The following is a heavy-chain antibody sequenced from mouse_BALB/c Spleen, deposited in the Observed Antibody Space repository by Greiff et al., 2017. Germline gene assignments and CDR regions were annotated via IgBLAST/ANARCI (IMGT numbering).Heavy chain of an antibody. CDR3: ARLYDEGAWFAY. J-gene: IGHJ3*01. V-gene: IGHV5-12-2*01. D-gene: IGHD2-12*01. CDR2: ISNGGGST. Sequence: EVNVVESGGGLVQPGGSLKLSCAASGFTFSSYTMSWVRQTPEKRLEWVAYISNGGGSTYYPDTVKGRFTISRDNAKNTLYLQMSSLKSEDTAMYYCARLYDEGAWFAYWGQGTLVTVSA. CDR1: GFTFSSYT.